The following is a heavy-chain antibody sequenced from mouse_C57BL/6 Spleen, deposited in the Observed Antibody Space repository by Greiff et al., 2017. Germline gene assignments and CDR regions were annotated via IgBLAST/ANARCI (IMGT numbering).Heavy chain of an antibody. Sequence: EVQLQESGPELVKPGASVKISSKASGYSFTGYYMNWVKQSPEKSLEWIGEINPSTGGTTYNQKFKAKATLTVDKSSSTAYMQLKSLTSEDSAVYYCARGGNWDYWGQGTTLTVSS. D-gene: IGHD4-1*01. CDR2: INPSTGGT. CDR1: GYSFTGYY. CDR3: ARGGNWDY. J-gene: IGHJ2*01. V-gene: IGHV1-42*01.